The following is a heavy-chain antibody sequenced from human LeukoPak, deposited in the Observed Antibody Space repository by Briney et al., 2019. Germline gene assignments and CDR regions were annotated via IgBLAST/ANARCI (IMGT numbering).Heavy chain of an antibody. CDR2: ISSSSSYI. Sequence: GGSLRLSCAASGFTFSIYSMNWLRQAPGKGLEWVSSISSSSSYIYYADSVKGRFTISRDNAKNSLYLQMNSLRAEDTAVYYCARDTTVVTGIVAYWGQGTLVTVSS. CDR3: ARDTTVVTGIVAY. J-gene: IGHJ4*02. D-gene: IGHD4-23*01. V-gene: IGHV3-21*01. CDR1: GFTFSIYS.